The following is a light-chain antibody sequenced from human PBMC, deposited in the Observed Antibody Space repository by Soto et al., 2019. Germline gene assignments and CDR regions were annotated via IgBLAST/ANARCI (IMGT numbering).Light chain of an antibody. Sequence: QSVLTQSSSASASLGSSVKLTCTLSSGHSSNIVTWHQQQPGQAPRYLMKLEGSGNYNKGSGVSDRFSGSSSGADRHLTISNLQSEDEADYYCETWDSNTRLFGGGTKVTVL. V-gene: IGLV4-60*03. CDR2: LEGSGNY. CDR3: ETWDSNTRL. CDR1: SGHSSNI. J-gene: IGLJ3*02.